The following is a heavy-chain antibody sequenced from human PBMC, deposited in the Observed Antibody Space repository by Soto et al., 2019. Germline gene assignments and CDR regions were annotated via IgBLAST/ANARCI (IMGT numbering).Heavy chain of an antibody. J-gene: IGHJ4*02. V-gene: IGHV4-39*01. D-gene: IGHD6-19*01. Sequence: QLQLQESGPGLVKPSETLSLTCTVSGGSISSSSYYWGWIRQPPGKGLEWIGSIYYSGSTYYNPSLKSRVTISVDTSKNQFSLKLSSVTAADTAVYYCARREVAGRAQILDYWGQGTLVTVSS. CDR2: IYYSGST. CDR3: ARREVAGRAQILDY. CDR1: GGSISSSSYY.